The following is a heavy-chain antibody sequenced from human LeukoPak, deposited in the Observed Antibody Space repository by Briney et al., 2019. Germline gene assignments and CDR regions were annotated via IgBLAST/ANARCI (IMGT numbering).Heavy chain of an antibody. D-gene: IGHD3-10*01. Sequence: ASVKVSCKASGYTFTGYYMHWVRQAPGQGLEWMGRINPNSGGTNYAQKFQGRVTMTRDTSISTAYMELSRLRSDDTAVYYCARTPSGPAYYYGSGSYEGPYYFDYWGQGTLVTVSS. V-gene: IGHV1-2*06. CDR3: ARTPSGPAYYYGSGSYEGPYYFDY. J-gene: IGHJ4*02. CDR2: INPNSGGT. CDR1: GYTFTGYY.